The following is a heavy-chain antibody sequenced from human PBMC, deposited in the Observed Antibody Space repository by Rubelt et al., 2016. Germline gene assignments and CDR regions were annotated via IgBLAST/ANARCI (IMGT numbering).Heavy chain of an antibody. CDR3: ASDHCGGDCYFDY. D-gene: IGHD2-21*02. J-gene: IGHJ4*02. CDR2: IIPIFGTA. V-gene: IGHV1-69*01. Sequence: GLEWMGGIIPIFGTANYAQKFQGRVTITADESTSTAYMELSSLRSEDTAVYYCASDHCGGDCYFDYWGQGTLVTVSS.